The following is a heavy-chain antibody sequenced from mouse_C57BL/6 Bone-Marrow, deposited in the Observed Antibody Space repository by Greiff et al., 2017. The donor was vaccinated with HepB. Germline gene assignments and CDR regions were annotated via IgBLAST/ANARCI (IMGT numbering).Heavy chain of an antibody. V-gene: IGHV1-19*01. J-gene: IGHJ3*01. CDR1: GYTFTDYY. D-gene: IGHD3-1*01. CDR2: INPYNGGT. CDR3: ARRANWFAY. Sequence: EVKLMESGPVLVKPGASVKMSCKASGYTFTDYYMNWVKRSHGKNLGWIGVINPYNGGTSYNQKFKGKATLTVDKSSSTAYMELNSLTSEDSAVYYCARRANWFAYWGQGTLVTVSA.